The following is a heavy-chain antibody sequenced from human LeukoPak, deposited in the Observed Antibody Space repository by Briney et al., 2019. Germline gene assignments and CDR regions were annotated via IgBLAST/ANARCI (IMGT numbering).Heavy chain of an antibody. V-gene: IGHV4-34*01. CDR1: GGSFSGYY. D-gene: IGHD3-22*01. CDR3: ATYDSSGYYRYFDY. CDR2: INHSGST. J-gene: IGHJ4*02. Sequence: SETLSLTCAVYGGSFSGYYWSWIRQPPGKGLEWIGEINHSGSTNYNPSLKSRVTISVDTSKNQFSLKLSSVTAADTAVYYRATYDSSGYYRYFDYWGQGTLVTVSS.